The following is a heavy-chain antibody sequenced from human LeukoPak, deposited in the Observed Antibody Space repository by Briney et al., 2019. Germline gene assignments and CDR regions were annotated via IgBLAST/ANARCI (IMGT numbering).Heavy chain of an antibody. CDR1: GYTFTDNY. CDR2: INPNSDGT. D-gene: IGHD4-17*01. CDR3: ARTTVTTGFEY. Sequence: ASVTVSCKASGYTFTDNYIHWVRQAPGQGLEWMGWINPNSDGTNYAQKFQGRVTMTRDTSIGTAYMELSRQRSDDTAVYYCARTTVTTGFEYWGQGTLVTVSS. J-gene: IGHJ4*02. V-gene: IGHV1-2*02.